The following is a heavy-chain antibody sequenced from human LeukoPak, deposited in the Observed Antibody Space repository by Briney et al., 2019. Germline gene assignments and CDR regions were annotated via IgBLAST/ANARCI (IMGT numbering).Heavy chain of an antibody. V-gene: IGHV4-59*01. Sequence: SETLSLTCTVSGGSISSYYWSWLRQPPGKGLEWIGYIYYSGSTNYNPSLKSRVTISVDTSKNQFSLKLSSVTAADTAVYYCARDLEWHDAFDIWGQGTMVTVSS. J-gene: IGHJ3*02. CDR2: IYYSGST. CDR3: ARDLEWHDAFDI. D-gene: IGHD3-3*01. CDR1: GGSISSYY.